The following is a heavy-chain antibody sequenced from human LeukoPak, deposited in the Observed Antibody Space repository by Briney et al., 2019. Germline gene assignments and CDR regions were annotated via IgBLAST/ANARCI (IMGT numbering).Heavy chain of an antibody. CDR1: GFTFRTYW. Sequence: SGGSLRLSCEGSGFTFRTYWMTWVPQAPGKGLEWVANIKQDGSEKYYVDSVKGRFTISRDNAQNSLYLQMNSLRAEDTAVYYCARPRDSGWSKTWDYWGQGTLVTVSS. CDR2: IKQDGSEK. CDR3: ARPRDSGWSKTWDY. D-gene: IGHD6-13*01. V-gene: IGHV3-7*03. J-gene: IGHJ4*02.